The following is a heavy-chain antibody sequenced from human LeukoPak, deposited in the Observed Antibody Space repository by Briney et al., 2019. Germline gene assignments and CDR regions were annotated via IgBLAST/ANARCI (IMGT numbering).Heavy chain of an antibody. CDR3: ARDSPSIVVVVAARNWFDP. Sequence: VKVSCKASGGTFSSYAISWVRQAPGQGLEWMGRIIPILGIANYAQKFQGRVTITADKSTSTAYMELSSLRSEDTAVYYCARDSPSIVVVVAARNWFDPWGQGTLVTVSS. CDR2: IIPILGIA. J-gene: IGHJ5*02. V-gene: IGHV1-69*04. D-gene: IGHD2-15*01. CDR1: GGTFSSYA.